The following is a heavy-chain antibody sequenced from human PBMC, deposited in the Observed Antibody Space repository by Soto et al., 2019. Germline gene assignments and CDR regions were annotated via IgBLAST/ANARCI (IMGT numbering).Heavy chain of an antibody. J-gene: IGHJ5*02. D-gene: IGHD3-9*01. Sequence: GESLKISCKGSGYSFTSYWIGWVRQMPGKGLGWMGIIYPGDSDTRYSPSFQGRVTISADKSVSTAYLQWGSLEASDSAMYFCITGYYTWFDPWGHGTLVTVSS. V-gene: IGHV5-51*01. CDR1: GYSFTSYW. CDR2: IYPGDSDT. CDR3: ITGYYTWFDP.